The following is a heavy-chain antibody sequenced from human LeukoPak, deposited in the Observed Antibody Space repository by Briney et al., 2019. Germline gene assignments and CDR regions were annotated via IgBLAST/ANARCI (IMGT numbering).Heavy chain of an antibody. D-gene: IGHD6-19*01. J-gene: IGHJ6*02. V-gene: IGHV3-7*01. CDR2: IKQDGSEK. CDR3: ARDLSLCITVPGSLCYYYGMDV. CDR1: GLTFRSYW. Sequence: GGSLRLSCAASGLTFRSYWMSWVRQAPGKGLEWVANIKQDGSEKYYVDSVKGRFTISRDNVKNSLYLQMNSLRAEDTAVYYCARDLSLCITVPGSLCYYYGMDVWGQGTTVTVS.